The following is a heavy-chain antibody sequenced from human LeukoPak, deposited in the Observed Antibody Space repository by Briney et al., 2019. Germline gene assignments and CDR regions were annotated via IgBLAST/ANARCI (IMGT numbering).Heavy chain of an antibody. CDR3: ASGYSYQREGTVQH. D-gene: IGHD3-22*01. J-gene: IGHJ1*01. CDR2: INPNSGGT. CDR1: GYTFTGYY. V-gene: IGHV1-2*02. Sequence: ASVKVSCKASGYTFTGYYMHWVRQAPGQGHEWMGWINPNSGGTNYAQKFQGRVTMTRDTSISTAYMELSRLRSDDTAVYYCASGYSYQREGTVQHWGQGTLVTVSS.